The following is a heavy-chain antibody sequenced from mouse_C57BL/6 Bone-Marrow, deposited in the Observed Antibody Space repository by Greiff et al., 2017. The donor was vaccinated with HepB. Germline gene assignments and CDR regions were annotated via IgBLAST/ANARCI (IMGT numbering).Heavy chain of an antibody. D-gene: IGHD2-5*01. V-gene: IGHV1-72*01. CDR2: IDPNSGGT. Sequence: VKLQQPGAELVKPGASVKLSCKASGYTFTSYWMHWVKQRPGRGLEWIGRIDPNSGGTKYNEKFKSKATLTVDKPSSTAYMQLSSLTSEDSAVFYCARSGYSNRPFAYWGQGTLVAVSA. J-gene: IGHJ3*01. CDR3: ARSGYSNRPFAY. CDR1: GYTFTSYW.